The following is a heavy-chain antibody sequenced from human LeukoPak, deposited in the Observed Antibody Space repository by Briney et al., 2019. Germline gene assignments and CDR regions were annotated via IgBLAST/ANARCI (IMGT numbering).Heavy chain of an antibody. J-gene: IGHJ4*02. CDR1: GFSVSTNY. D-gene: IGHD3-10*01. V-gene: IGHV3-53*01. Sequence: GGSLRLSCAVSGFSVSTNYMNWVRQAPGKGLEWVSAMNSGGSTFYADSVKGRFIISRDKSRNTLYLQMNSLSVDDTAVYYCTRGGSMVRGVLWGQGTLVTVSS. CDR3: TRGGSMVRGVL. CDR2: MNSGGST.